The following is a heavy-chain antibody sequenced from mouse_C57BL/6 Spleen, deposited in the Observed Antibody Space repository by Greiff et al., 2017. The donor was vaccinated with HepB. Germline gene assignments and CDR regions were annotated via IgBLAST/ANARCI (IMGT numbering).Heavy chain of an antibody. V-gene: IGHV1-80*01. D-gene: IGHD2-4*01. CDR2: IYPGDGDT. J-gene: IGHJ4*01. Sequence: VQLQQSGAELVKPGASVKISCKASGYAFSSYWMNWVKQRPGKGLEWIGQIYPGDGDTNYNGKFKGKATLTADKSSSTAYMQLSSLTSEDSAVYFCARDYDWGYYARDYWGQGTSVTVSS. CDR3: ARDYDWGYYARDY. CDR1: GYAFSSYW.